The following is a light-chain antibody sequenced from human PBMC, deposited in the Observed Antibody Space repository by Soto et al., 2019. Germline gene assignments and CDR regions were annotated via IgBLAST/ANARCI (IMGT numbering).Light chain of an antibody. Sequence: IVLTQSAGSLSVSPGGRATLSYRASQSVGSNLAWYQQRPGQPPRLLIYAASTRATGIPARFSGGGSGTEFTLTISSLQSEDFAVYYCQQYDNWLPLTFGGGTKVESK. J-gene: IGKJ4*01. CDR1: QSVGSN. V-gene: IGKV3-15*01. CDR3: QQYDNWLPLT. CDR2: AAS.